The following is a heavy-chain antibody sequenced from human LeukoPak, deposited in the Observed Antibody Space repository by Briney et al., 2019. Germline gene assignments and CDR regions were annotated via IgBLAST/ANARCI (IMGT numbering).Heavy chain of an antibody. CDR2: IKQDGSEK. CDR1: GFTFSSYW. D-gene: IGHD2-15*01. CDR3: ARINCSGGSCYSFPYYFDY. Sequence: GGSLRLSCAASGFTFSSYWMSWVRQAPGKGLEWVANIKQDGSEKYYVDSVKGRFTISRDNAKNSLCLQMNSLRAEDTAVYYCARINCSGGSCYSFPYYFDYWGQGTLVTVSS. V-gene: IGHV3-7*01. J-gene: IGHJ4*02.